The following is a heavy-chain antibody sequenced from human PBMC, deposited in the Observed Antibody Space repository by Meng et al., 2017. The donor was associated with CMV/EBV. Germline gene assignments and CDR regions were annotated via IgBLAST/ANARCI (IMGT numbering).Heavy chain of an antibody. CDR1: GFTFSSYG. J-gene: IGHJ5*02. CDR3: AIGEYDILTGSRP. D-gene: IGHD3-9*01. V-gene: IGHV3-30*02. Sequence: GSLRLSCAASGFTFSSYGMHWVRQAPGKGLEWVAFIRYDGSNKYYADSVKGRFTISRDNSKNTLYLQMNSLRAEDTAVYYCAIGEYDILTGSRPWGQGTLVTVSS. CDR2: IRYDGSNK.